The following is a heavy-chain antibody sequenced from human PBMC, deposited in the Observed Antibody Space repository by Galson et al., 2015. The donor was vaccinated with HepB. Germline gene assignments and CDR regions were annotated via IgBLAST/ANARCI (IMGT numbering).Heavy chain of an antibody. CDR3: ASSRARAGYCNSGVCPDPYYFDY. V-gene: IGHV3-11*06. Sequence: SLRLSCAASGLTFSDYYMSWIRQAPGKGLEWVSYISGSSGYTAYANSVKGRFTISRDNAKNSLYLQMNSLRAEDTAVYYCASSRARAGYCNSGVCPDPYYFDYWGQGTLVTVSS. D-gene: IGHD2-8*01. J-gene: IGHJ4*02. CDR1: GLTFSDYY. CDR2: ISGSSGYT.